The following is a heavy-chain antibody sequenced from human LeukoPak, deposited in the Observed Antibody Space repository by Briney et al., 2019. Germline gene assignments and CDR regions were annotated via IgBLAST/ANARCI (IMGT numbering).Heavy chain of an antibody. CDR2: ISNSGSTK. CDR1: GFTFSSYE. V-gene: IGHV3-48*03. CDR3: AAVIDY. Sequence: GGSLRLSCAASGFTFSSYEMNWLRQAPGKGLEWISYISNSGSTKYYADSVKGRFTICRDNAKNSVFLQMNSLRAEDTAVYYCAAVIDYWGQGTLVTVSS. J-gene: IGHJ4*02.